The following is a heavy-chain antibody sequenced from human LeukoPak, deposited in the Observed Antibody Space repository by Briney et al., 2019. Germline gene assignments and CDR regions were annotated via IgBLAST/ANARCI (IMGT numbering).Heavy chain of an antibody. J-gene: IGHJ4*02. Sequence: SETLSLTCTVSGGSFSSSSYYWGWIRQPPGKGLEWIGSIYYSGSTYYNPSLKSRVTISVDTSKNQFSLKLSSVTAADTAVYYCARHLAAAGLFDYWGQGTLVTVSS. CDR2: IYYSGST. CDR1: GGSFSSSSYY. D-gene: IGHD6-13*01. V-gene: IGHV4-39*01. CDR3: ARHLAAAGLFDY.